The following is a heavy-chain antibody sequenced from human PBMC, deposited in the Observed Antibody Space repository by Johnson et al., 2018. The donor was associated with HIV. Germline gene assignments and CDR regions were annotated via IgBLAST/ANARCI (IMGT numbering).Heavy chain of an antibody. CDR1: GFTFDDYG. J-gene: IGHJ3*02. Sequence: VQLVESGGGVVRPGGSLRLSCAASGFTFDDYGMSWVRQGPGKGLEWVSGINWHGGSTGYADSLKGRFTISRDNAKNSLYLQMNSLRAEDTALYYCARSVGYYDSSAYYYVDAFDIWGQGTMVTVSS. D-gene: IGHD3-22*01. V-gene: IGHV3-20*04. CDR2: INWHGGST. CDR3: ARSVGYYDSSAYYYVDAFDI.